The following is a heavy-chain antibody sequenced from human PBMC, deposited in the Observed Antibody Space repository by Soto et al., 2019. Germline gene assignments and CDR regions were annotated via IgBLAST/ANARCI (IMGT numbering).Heavy chain of an antibody. CDR2: ISAYNGNT. Sequence: QVQLVQSGAEVKKPGASVKVSCKASGYTFTSYGISWVRQAPGQGLEWMGWISAYNGNTNYAQKLQGRVTMTTDTSTSTAYGELGGVSSDARAVYPGASDGGAYGRVVWGQGTTV. CDR1: GYTFTSYG. V-gene: IGHV1-18*01. J-gene: IGHJ6*02. CDR3: ASDGGAYGRVV.